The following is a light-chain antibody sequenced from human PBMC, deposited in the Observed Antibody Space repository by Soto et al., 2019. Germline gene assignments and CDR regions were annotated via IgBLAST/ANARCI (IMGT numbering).Light chain of an antibody. CDR1: QSVSSSS. Sequence: EIVLTQSPATLSLSPGERATLSCGASQSVSSSSLAWYQQKPGLAPRLLIYDASYRDTGIPDRFSGSGYGTDFTLTISRLEPEDFSVYCCQQYGSSPQTFGQGTKLEIK. V-gene: IGKV3D-20*01. CDR2: DAS. CDR3: QQYGSSPQT. J-gene: IGKJ2*01.